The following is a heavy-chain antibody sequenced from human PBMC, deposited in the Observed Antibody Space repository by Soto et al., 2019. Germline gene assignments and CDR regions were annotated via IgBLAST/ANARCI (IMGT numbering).Heavy chain of an antibody. CDR3: ARVRDPPAYCGGDCYSHYYYGMDV. D-gene: IGHD2-21*02. CDR1: GGTFSSYA. CDR2: IIPIFGTA. Sequence: SVKVSCKASGGTFSSYAISWVRQAPGQGLEWMGGIIPIFGTANYAQKFQGRVTITADESTSTAYMELSSLRSEETAVYYCARVRDPPAYCGGDCYSHYYYGMDVWGRGTTVTVSS. J-gene: IGHJ6*02. V-gene: IGHV1-69*13.